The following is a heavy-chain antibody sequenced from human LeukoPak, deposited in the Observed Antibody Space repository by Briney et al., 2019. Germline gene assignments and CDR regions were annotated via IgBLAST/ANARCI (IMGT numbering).Heavy chain of an antibody. CDR1: GYSFASYW. V-gene: IGHV5-51*01. CDR3: ARRTYYYDSSGRGAFDI. Sequence: GESLKISCKGSGYSFASYWIGWVRQMPGKGLEWMGIIYPGDSDTRYSPSFQGQVTISADKSISTAYLQWSSLKASDTAMYYCARRTYYYDSSGRGAFDIWGQGTMVTVSS. CDR2: IYPGDSDT. J-gene: IGHJ3*02. D-gene: IGHD3-22*01.